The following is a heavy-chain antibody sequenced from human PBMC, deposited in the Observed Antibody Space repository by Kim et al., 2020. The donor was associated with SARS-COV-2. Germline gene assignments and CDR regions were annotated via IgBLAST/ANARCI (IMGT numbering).Heavy chain of an antibody. D-gene: IGHD6-19*01. CDR3: SSAPPPGYY. CDR2: VYYTGTT. CDR1: GDSIVGYY. Sequence: SETLSLTCTVSGDSIVGYYWSWICQHPAKGLEWIGYVYYTGTTNYNSSLGRRVTITVATSKTQNPLSLSLVTAAATAAYYCSSAPPPGYY. J-gene: IGHJ6*03. V-gene: IGHV4-59*06.